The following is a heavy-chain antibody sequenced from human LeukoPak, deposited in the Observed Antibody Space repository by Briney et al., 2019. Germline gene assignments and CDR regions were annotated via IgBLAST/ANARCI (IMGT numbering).Heavy chain of an antibody. J-gene: IGHJ4*02. V-gene: IGHV3-23*01. CDR2: IIGGSGGT. CDR1: GFSFNNYA. Sequence: GGSLRLSCVASGFSFNNYAMNWVRQAPGKGLEWVSLIIGGSGGTFYADSVKGRFTISRDKSKNTLYLQMNSLRAEDTAVYYCAKGAYDYIEIAYFDYWGQGSLVTVSS. D-gene: IGHD5-12*01. CDR3: AKGAYDYIEIAYFDY.